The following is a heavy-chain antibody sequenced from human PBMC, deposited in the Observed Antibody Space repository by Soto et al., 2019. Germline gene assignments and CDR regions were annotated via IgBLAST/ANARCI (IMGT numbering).Heavy chain of an antibody. CDR2: IYHSGST. CDR1: GGSISSSNW. J-gene: IGHJ4*02. V-gene: IGHV4-4*02. CDR3: ARERGGSYFYAY. D-gene: IGHD1-26*01. Sequence: QVQLQESGPGLVKPSGTLSLTCAVSGGSISSSNWWSWVRQPPGKGLEWIGEIYHSGSTNYNPSFKSRVTILIDKSKNHFSLRLTSVTAADTAVYYCARERGGSYFYAYWGQGTLVTVPS.